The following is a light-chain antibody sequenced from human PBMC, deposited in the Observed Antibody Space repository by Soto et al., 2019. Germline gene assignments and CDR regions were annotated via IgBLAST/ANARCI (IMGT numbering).Light chain of an antibody. CDR3: QSYDSSLSGWV. J-gene: IGLJ3*02. CDR1: SSNIGAGYD. V-gene: IGLV1-40*01. Sequence: QSVLTQPPSVSGAPGQRVTISCTGSSSNIGAGYDVHWYQQLPGTAPKLLIYAYNNRPSGVPDRLSGSKSGTSASLAITGLQAEDEADYYCQSYDSSLSGWVFGGGTKLTVL. CDR2: AYN.